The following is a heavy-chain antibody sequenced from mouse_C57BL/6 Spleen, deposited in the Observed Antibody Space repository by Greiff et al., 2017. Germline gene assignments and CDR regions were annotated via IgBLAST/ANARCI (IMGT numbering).Heavy chain of an antibody. Sequence: QVQLQQPGAELVRPGSSVQLSCKASGYTFTSYWMHWVKQRPIQGLEWIGNIDPSDSETHYNQKFKDKATLTVDKSSSTAYMQLSSLTSEDSAVYDCARAADGYYYAMDYWGQGTSVTVSS. CDR3: ARAADGYYYAMDY. J-gene: IGHJ4*01. CDR2: IDPSDSET. CDR1: GYTFTSYW. D-gene: IGHD2-3*01. V-gene: IGHV1-52*01.